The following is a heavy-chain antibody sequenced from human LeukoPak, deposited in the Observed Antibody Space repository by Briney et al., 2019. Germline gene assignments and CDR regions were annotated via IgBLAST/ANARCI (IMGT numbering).Heavy chain of an antibody. J-gene: IGHJ3*02. Sequence: SETLSLTCTVSGGSISSSSYYWGWLRQPPGKGLEWIGSIYYSGSTYYNPSLKSRVTTSVDTSKNQFSLKLSSVTAADTAVYYCARDKSRTYGSADAFDIWGQGTMVTVSS. CDR3: ARDKSRTYGSADAFDI. CDR1: GGSISSSSYY. D-gene: IGHD3-10*01. V-gene: IGHV4-39*07. CDR2: IYYSGST.